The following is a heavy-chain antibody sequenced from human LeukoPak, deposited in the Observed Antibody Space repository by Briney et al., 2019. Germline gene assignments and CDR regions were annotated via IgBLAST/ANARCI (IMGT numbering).Heavy chain of an antibody. CDR3: ARGLFGGFAPAPLHH. CDR2: IIPMLGKT. Sequence: GASLKDSCKASGGTFDNYAVSWVREAPGLGLEWMGRIIPMLGKTNSAQKFQDRVTITADTSTGTAYMELTNLRSDDTAVYFCARGLFGGFAPAPLHHWGQGSLVTV. J-gene: IGHJ5*02. CDR1: GGTFDNYA. V-gene: IGHV1-69*04. D-gene: IGHD4-23*01.